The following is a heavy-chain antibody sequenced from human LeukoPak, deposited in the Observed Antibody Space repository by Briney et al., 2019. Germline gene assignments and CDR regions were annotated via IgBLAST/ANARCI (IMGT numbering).Heavy chain of an antibody. J-gene: IGHJ6*02. CDR2: IYYSGST. CDR1: GGSISSGDYY. CDR3: ARAEDLFYGMDV. V-gene: IGHV4-30-4*01. Sequence: SQTLSLTCTVSGGSISSGDYYWSWIRQPPGKGLEWIGYIYYSGSTYYNPSLKSRVTISVDTSKNQFSLKLSSVTAADTAVYYCARAEDLFYGMDVWGQGTTVTVSS.